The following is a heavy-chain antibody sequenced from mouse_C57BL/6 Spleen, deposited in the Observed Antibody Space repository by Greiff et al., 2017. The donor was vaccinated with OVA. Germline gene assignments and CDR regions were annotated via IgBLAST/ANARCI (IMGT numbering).Heavy chain of an antibody. CDR1: GFNIKNTY. J-gene: IGHJ4*01. Sequence: VQLQQSVAELVRPGASVKLSCTASGFNIKNTYMHWVKQRPEQGLEWIGRIDPANGNTKYAPKFQGKATITADTSSNTAYLQLSSLTSEDTAIYYCALGFTTVVAHYYAMDYWGQGTSVTVSS. CDR2: IDPANGNT. CDR3: ALGFTTVVAHYYAMDY. V-gene: IGHV14-3*01. D-gene: IGHD1-1*01.